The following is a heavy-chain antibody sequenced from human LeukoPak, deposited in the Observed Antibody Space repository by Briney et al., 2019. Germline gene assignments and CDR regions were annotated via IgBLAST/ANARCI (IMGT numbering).Heavy chain of an antibody. V-gene: IGHV4-31*03. CDR1: GGSISSGGYY. CDR2: IYYSGST. D-gene: IGHD6-13*01. Sequence: SETLSLTCTVSGGSISSGGYYWSWIRQHPGEGLEWIGYIYYSGSTYYNPSLKSRVTISVDTSKNQFSLKLSSVTAADTAVYYCARGPEWDSSSWSQNRFDPWGQGTLVTVSS. CDR3: ARGPEWDSSSWSQNRFDP. J-gene: IGHJ5*02.